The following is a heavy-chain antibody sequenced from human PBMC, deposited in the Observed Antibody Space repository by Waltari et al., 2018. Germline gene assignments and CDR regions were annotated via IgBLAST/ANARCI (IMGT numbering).Heavy chain of an antibody. CDR1: GFTFDDYA. D-gene: IGHD5-18*01. CDR2: ISWNSGSI. J-gene: IGHJ3*02. CDR3: AKDSRGDTAMVRAFDI. Sequence: EVQLVESGGGLVQPGRSLRLSCAASGFTFDDYAMHWVRQAPGKGLEWVSGISWNSGSIGYADSVNGRFTISRDNAKNSLYLQMNSLRAEDTALYYCAKDSRGDTAMVRAFDIWGQGTMVTVSS. V-gene: IGHV3-9*01.